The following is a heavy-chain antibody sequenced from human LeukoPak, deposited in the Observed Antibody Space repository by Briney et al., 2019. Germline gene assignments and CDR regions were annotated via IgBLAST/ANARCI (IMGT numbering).Heavy chain of an antibody. CDR3: ARPTAAAGRLGDY. V-gene: IGHV4-39*01. D-gene: IGHD6-13*01. CDR1: GGSISSSSYY. Sequence: SETLSLTCTVSGGSISSSSYYWGWIRQPPGKGLEWIGSIYYSGSTYYNPSLKSRVTISVDTSKNQFSLKLSSVTAADTAVYYCARPTAAAGRLGDYWGQGTLVTVSS. J-gene: IGHJ4*02. CDR2: IYYSGST.